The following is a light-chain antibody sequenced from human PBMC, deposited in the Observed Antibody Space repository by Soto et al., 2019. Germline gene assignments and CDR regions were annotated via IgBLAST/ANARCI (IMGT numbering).Light chain of an antibody. CDR3: QQVNSYPWT. Sequence: LTQSPATLSLSPGERATLSCRASQSVSSYLAWYQQKPGKAPKLLIYAASTLQSGVPSRFSGSGSGTEFTLTISSLQPEDFASYYCQQVNSYPWTFGQGTKVDIK. J-gene: IGKJ1*01. CDR2: AAS. V-gene: IGKV1-9*01. CDR1: QSVSSY.